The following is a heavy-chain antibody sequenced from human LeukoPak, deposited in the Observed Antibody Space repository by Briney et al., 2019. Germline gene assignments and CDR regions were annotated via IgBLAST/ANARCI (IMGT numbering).Heavy chain of an antibody. CDR2: INPNSGGT. D-gene: IGHD3-10*01. J-gene: IGHJ3*02. CDR3: ARSYGSGRRDAFDI. CDR1: GYTFTDYY. V-gene: IGHV1-2*02. Sequence: ASVRVSCKASGYTFTDYYIHWVRQAPGQGLQWMGYINPNSGGTNSAHKSQGRVTITRDTSLSTAYMELTRLRSDDTAVYYCARSYGSGRRDAFDIWGQGTMVTVSS.